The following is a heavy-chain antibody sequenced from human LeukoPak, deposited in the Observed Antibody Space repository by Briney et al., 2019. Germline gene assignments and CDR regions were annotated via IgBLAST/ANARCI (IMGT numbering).Heavy chain of an antibody. V-gene: IGHV5-51*01. J-gene: IGHJ4*02. D-gene: IGHD1-26*01. CDR1: GYSFTSYW. CDR2: IYPGDSDT. CDR3: ASFSSGSYQFDY. Sequence: GESLKISCKGSGYSFTSYWIGWLRKFPGKGLEWMGTIYPGDSDTRYSPSFQGQVTISADKSISTAYLQRSSLKASDTAMYYCASFSSGSYQFDYWGQGTLVTVSS.